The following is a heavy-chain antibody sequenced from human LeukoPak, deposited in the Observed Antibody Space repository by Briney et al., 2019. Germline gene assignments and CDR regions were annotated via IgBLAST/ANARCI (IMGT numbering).Heavy chain of an antibody. CDR1: GFTFSSYG. Sequence: GGSLRLSCAASGFTFSSYGMHWVRQAPGKGLDWVAFIHHDGSNKYYADSVRGRFTISRDNSKNTLYLQMNSLRAEDTAVYYCARVVGTYCGGGCYYPYWGQGTLVTVSS. V-gene: IGHV3-30*02. D-gene: IGHD2-21*02. J-gene: IGHJ4*02. CDR2: IHHDGSNK. CDR3: ARVVGTYCGGGCYYPY.